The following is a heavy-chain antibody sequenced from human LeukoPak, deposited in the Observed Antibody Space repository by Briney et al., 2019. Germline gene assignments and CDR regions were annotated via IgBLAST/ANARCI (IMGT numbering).Heavy chain of an antibody. J-gene: IGHJ6*03. CDR3: ARGPKTTLLFGVATEVYYMDV. D-gene: IGHD3-3*01. V-gene: IGHV4-34*01. CDR2: IDHSGST. CDR1: GGSFSGYY. Sequence: PSETLSLTRAVYGGSFSGYYWSWVRQPPGKGLEWIGEIDHSGSTNYNPSLKSRDTISVDTSKNQFSLKLSSVTAADTAVYYCARGPKTTLLFGVATEVYYMDVWGKGTTVTVSS.